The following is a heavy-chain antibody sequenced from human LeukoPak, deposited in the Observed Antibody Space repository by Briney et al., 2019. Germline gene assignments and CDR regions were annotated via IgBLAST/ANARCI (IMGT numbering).Heavy chain of an antibody. D-gene: IGHD3-16*01. Sequence: TGGSLRLSCAASGFTFSSYTMHWARQAPGKGLEWVAVLWSDGRTEKYADSVKGRFTVSRDNFKNALYLQMNSLRVEDTAVYYCARRFLTGLGGNWFDPWGQGTLVTVSS. V-gene: IGHV3-33*01. CDR1: GFTFSSYT. J-gene: IGHJ5*02. CDR2: LWSDGRTE. CDR3: ARRFLTGLGGNWFDP.